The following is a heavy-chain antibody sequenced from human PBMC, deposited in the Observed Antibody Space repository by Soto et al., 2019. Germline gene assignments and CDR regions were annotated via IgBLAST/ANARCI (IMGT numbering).Heavy chain of an antibody. CDR1: GFTFSSYS. Sequence: PGGSLRLSCAASGFTFSSYSTNWVRQAPGKGLEWVSSISSSSSYIYYADSVKGRFTISRDNAKNSLYLQMNSLRAEDTAVYYCARVMGSGSPNMDVWGQGTTVTVSS. CDR2: ISSSSSYI. J-gene: IGHJ6*02. D-gene: IGHD3-10*01. V-gene: IGHV3-21*01. CDR3: ARVMGSGSPNMDV.